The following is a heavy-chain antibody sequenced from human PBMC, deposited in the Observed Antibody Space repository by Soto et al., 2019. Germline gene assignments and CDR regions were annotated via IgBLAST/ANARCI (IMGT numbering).Heavy chain of an antibody. D-gene: IGHD7-27*01. Sequence: QVQLQESGPGLVKPSETLSLTCTVSNVSISTYYWTWIRQPPGKGLEWIGFIYYSGSTNYNPSLQSRVTLSVDTSKNQFSLKMNSVTAADTAVYYCARPGRDWGALHYWGQGTLVTVSS. J-gene: IGHJ4*02. CDR2: IYYSGST. V-gene: IGHV4-59*08. CDR3: ARPGRDWGALHY. CDR1: NVSISTYY.